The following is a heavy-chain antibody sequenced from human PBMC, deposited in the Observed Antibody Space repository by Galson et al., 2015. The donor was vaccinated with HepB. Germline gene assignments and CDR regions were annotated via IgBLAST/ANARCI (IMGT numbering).Heavy chain of an antibody. Sequence: SLRLSCAASGFTFSSYGMHWVRQAPGKGLEWVAVIWYDGSNKYYADSVKGRFTISRDNSKNTLYLQMNSLRAEDTAVYYCARDSFLRYFDWLLGFPFDYWGQGTLVTVSS. V-gene: IGHV3-33*08. CDR2: IWYDGSNK. J-gene: IGHJ4*02. CDR1: GFTFSSYG. D-gene: IGHD3-9*01. CDR3: ARDSFLRYFDWLLGFPFDY.